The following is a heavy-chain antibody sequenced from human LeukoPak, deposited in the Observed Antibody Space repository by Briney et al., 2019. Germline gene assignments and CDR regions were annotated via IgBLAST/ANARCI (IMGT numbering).Heavy chain of an antibody. CDR2: ISGSGGST. V-gene: IGHV3-23*01. Sequence: GGSLRLSCAASGFTFSSYAVSWVRQAPGKGLEWVSAISGSGGSTYYADSVKGRFTISRDNSKNTLYLQMNSLRAEDTAVYYCAKDPDYDSSGYYVYWGQGTLVTVSS. CDR1: GFTFSSYA. CDR3: AKDPDYDSSGYYVY. D-gene: IGHD3-22*01. J-gene: IGHJ4*02.